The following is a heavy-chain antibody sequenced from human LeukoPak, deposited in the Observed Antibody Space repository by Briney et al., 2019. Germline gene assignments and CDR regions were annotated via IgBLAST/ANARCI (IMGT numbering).Heavy chain of an antibody. CDR1: GGTFSSYA. V-gene: IGHV1-69*01. J-gene: IGHJ6*03. CDR2: IIPIFGTA. CDR3: ARAYYDILTGYPNYYYYYMDV. Sequence: SVNFSCKASGGTFSSYAISWVRQATGQGLEWRGGIIPIFGTANYAQKFQGRVTITADESTSTAYMELSSLRSEDTAVYYCARAYYDILTGYPNYYYYYMDVWGKGTTVTISS. D-gene: IGHD3-9*01.